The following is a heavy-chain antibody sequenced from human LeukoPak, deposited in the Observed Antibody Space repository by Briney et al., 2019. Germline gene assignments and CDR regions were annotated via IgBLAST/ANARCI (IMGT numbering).Heavy chain of an antibody. CDR1: GYAFTGYY. CDR3: ARDATDGRPFDY. D-gene: IGHD2-15*01. J-gene: IGHJ4*02. CDR2: INPNSGGT. Sequence: ASVKVSCKASGYAFTGYYMHWVRQAPGQGLEWMGWINPNSGGTNYAQKFQGRVTMTRDTSISTAYMELSRLRSDDTAVYYCARDATDGRPFDYWGQGTLVTVSS. V-gene: IGHV1-2*02.